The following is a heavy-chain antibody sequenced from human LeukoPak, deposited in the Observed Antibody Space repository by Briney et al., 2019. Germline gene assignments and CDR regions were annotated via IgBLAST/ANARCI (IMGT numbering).Heavy chain of an antibody. Sequence: SETLSLTCTVSGGSISSSSYYWGWICQPPGKGLEWIGSIYYSGSTYYNPSLKSRVTISVDTSKNQFSLKLSSVTAADTAVYYCARRNRDDYVWGSYRKKAFDIWGQGTMVTVSS. CDR1: GGSISSSSYY. V-gene: IGHV4-39*01. CDR2: IYYSGST. D-gene: IGHD3-16*02. CDR3: ARRNRDDYVWGSYRKKAFDI. J-gene: IGHJ3*02.